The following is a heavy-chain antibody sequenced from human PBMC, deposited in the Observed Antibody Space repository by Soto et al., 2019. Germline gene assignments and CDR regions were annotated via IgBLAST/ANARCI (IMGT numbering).Heavy chain of an antibody. CDR2: IIPIFGTA. CDR3: ASQPGDIVNWFDP. V-gene: IGHV1-69*01. D-gene: IGHD2-15*01. J-gene: IGHJ5*02. Sequence: QVQLVQSGAEVKKPGSSVKVSCKASGGTFSSYAISWVRQAPGQGLEWMGGIIPIFGTANYAQKCQGRVTITADESTSTAYMELRILRSEDTAVYYCASQPGDIVNWFDPWGQGTLVTVSS. CDR1: GGTFSSYA.